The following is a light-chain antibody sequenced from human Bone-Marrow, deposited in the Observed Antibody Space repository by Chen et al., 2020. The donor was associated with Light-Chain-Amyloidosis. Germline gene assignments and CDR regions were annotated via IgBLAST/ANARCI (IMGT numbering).Light chain of an antibody. CDR3: PQRSNWTPWFFT. J-gene: IGKJ3*01. CDR2: DTS. V-gene: IGKV3-11*01. Sequence: EIVLTQSPATLSLSPGERATLSCRSSQSVRRSLAWYQQRPGQAPRLLFYDTSDRASGIPARFSGSGSGTDFNLTISSLEPEDFAVYFCPQRSNWTPWFFTFGPGTRVEI. CDR1: QSVRRS.